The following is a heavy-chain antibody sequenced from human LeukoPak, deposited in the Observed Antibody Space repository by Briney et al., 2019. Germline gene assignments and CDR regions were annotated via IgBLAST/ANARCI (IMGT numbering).Heavy chain of an antibody. V-gene: IGHV3-23*01. D-gene: IGHD4-17*01. CDR2: IGGSGGST. CDR1: GFTFSSYA. CDR3: ARTYGPFDY. Sequence: GGSLRLSCAASGFTFSSYAMSWVRQAPGKGLEWVSAIGGSGGSTYYADSVKGRFTISRDNAKNSLYLQMNSLRAEDTAVYYCARTYGPFDYWGQGTLVTVSS. J-gene: IGHJ4*02.